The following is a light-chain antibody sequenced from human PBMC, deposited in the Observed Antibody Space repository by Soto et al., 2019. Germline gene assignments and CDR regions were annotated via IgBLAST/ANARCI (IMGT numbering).Light chain of an antibody. CDR3: QHYGNSRWT. CDR1: QSVSSSY. J-gene: IGKJ1*01. Sequence: EIVLTQSPDTLSLSPGERATLSCRASQSVSSSYLAWYQQTPGQAPRLLIYGTSNRATGIPDRFSGSGSGTDFTLTISRLEPEDFAVYYCQHYGNSRWTFGQGTKVAIK. V-gene: IGKV3-20*01. CDR2: GTS.